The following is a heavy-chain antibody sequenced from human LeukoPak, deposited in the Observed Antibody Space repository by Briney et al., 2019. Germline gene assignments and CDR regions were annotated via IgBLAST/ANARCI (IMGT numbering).Heavy chain of an antibody. D-gene: IGHD2-8*01. J-gene: IGHJ4*02. CDR1: GFTFRNHG. CDR2: IWYDGSEK. Sequence: GGSLRLSCAASGFTFRNHGMHWVRQAPGKGLEWLAVIWYDGSEKYYADSVQGRFTISRDNSKNALYLQMDSLRAEDTAVYYCARDGMVAHIDYWGQGTLVTVSS. CDR3: ARDGMVAHIDY. V-gene: IGHV3-33*01.